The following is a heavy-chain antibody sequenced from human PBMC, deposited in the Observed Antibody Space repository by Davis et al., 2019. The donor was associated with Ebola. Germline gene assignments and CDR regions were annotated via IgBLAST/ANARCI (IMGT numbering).Heavy chain of an antibody. Sequence: SETLSLTCTVSGYSISSGYYWGWIRQPPRKWLEWIGSIYYSGITYYNPSLKSRVTISVDTSKNQFSLKLRSVTAADTAVYYCARQGWSGYSLRHWLDPWGRGTLVTVSS. D-gene: IGHD3-3*01. CDR2: IYYSGIT. CDR3: ARQGWSGYSLRHWLDP. CDR1: GYSISSGYY. J-gene: IGHJ5*02. V-gene: IGHV4-38-2*02.